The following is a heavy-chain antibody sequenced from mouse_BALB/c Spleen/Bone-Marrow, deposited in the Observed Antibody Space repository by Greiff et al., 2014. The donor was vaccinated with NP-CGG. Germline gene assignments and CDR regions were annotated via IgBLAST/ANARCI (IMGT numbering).Heavy chain of an antibody. CDR3: VYGNYSYYYAMDF. D-gene: IGHD2-1*01. CDR1: GFTFSSYA. CDR2: ICSGGST. V-gene: IGHV5-6-5*01. Sequence: EVQRVESGGGLVKPGGSLKLSCAASGFTFSSYAMSWVRQTPKKRLEWVASICSGGSTFYPDSVKGRFTISRENARNILYLQMSSLRSEDTAMYYCVYGNYSYYYAMDFWGQGTSVTVSS. J-gene: IGHJ4*01.